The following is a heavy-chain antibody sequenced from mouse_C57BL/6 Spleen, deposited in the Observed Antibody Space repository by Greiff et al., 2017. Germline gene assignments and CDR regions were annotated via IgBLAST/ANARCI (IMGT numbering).Heavy chain of an antibody. V-gene: IGHV5-9-1*02. J-gene: IGHJ1*03. Sequence: EVNVVESGAGLVKPGGSLTLSCAASGFTFSSYAMSWVRQTPEKRLEWVAYISSGGDYIYYADTVKGRFTISSDNARNTLYLQRSSLKSEDTAMYYCTRDDYYGSSGYFEVWGTGTTVTVSS. CDR2: ISSGGDYI. CDR3: TRDDYYGSSGYFEV. CDR1: GFTFSSYA. D-gene: IGHD1-1*01.